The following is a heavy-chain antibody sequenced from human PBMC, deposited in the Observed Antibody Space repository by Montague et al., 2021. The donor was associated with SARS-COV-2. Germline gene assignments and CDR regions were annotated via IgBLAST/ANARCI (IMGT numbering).Heavy chain of an antibody. D-gene: IGHD6-13*01. CDR2: MNHSVST. Sequence: SETLSLTCPVSSRSIGSCYWGWVRKSPRMNPRYHRKMNHSVSTNXNPSLKSRVTISVDTSKNQFSLKLSSVTAADTAVYYCARGDVGAAAGVLIPYYYYYMDVGGKGTTVTVSS. CDR1: SRSIGSCY. CDR3: ARGDVGAAAGVLIPYYYYYMDV. J-gene: IGHJ6*03. V-gene: IGHV4-34*01.